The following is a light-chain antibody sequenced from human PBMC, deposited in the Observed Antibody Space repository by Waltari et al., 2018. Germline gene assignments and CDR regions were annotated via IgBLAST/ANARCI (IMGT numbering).Light chain of an antibody. Sequence: QSVLTQPPSVSGAPGQRVSISCTGSGSNLGAGYDVHWYQQHPGQAPKLLSYGTSTRPPGVPCRFFGSQSGTSASLAITARQAEDEAEYYCQSYDTSLSVVFGGGTKLTVL. CDR3: QSYDTSLSVV. CDR1: GSNLGAGYD. CDR2: GTS. J-gene: IGLJ2*01. V-gene: IGLV1-40*01.